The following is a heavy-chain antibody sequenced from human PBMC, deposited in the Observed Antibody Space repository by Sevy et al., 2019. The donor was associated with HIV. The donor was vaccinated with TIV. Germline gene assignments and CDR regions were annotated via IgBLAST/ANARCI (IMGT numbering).Heavy chain of an antibody. CDR2: ISGSGGST. CDR3: AKDQGLGVVISEDY. CDR1: GFTFSSYA. V-gene: IGHV3-23*01. J-gene: IGHJ4*02. D-gene: IGHD3-3*01. Sequence: GGSLRLSCAASGFTFSSYAMSWVRQAPGKGLEWVSAISGSGGSTYYADSVKGRFTISRDNSKNTLYLQMNSLRAEDTAVYYCAKDQGLGVVISEDYWGQGTLVTVSS.